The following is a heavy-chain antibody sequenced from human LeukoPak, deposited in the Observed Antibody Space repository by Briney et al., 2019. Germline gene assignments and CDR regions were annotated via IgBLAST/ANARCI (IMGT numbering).Heavy chain of an antibody. CDR2: VSPPGGGT. CDR3: ARDLAWGAFDY. J-gene: IGHJ4*02. V-gene: IGHV3-23*01. CDR1: GFSFSYHG. D-gene: IGHD7-27*01. Sequence: GGSLRLSCAASGFSFSYHGMNWVRQAPGKGLEWVSGVSPPGGGTYYADSVKGRFTISRDDSRNTLPLQMNSLRVEDTAVYYCARDLAWGAFDYWGQGILVAVSS.